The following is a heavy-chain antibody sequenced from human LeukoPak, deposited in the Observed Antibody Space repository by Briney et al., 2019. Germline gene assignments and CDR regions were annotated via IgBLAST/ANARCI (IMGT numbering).Heavy chain of an antibody. J-gene: IGHJ6*03. CDR3: ARDQHSSGWYVGYYYYMDV. CDR1: GFTVSNSY. CDR2: IKQDGSEK. V-gene: IGHV3-7*01. Sequence: GGSLRLSCAASGFTVSNSYMTWVRQAPGKGLEWVANIKQDGSEKYYVDSVKGRFTISRDNAKNSLYLQMNSLRAEDTAVYYCARDQHSSGWYVGYYYYMDVWGKGTTVTVSS. D-gene: IGHD6-19*01.